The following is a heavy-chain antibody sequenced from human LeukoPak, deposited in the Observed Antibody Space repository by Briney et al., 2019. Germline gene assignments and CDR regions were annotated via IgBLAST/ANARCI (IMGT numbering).Heavy chain of an antibody. Sequence: GASVTVSCTASGYTFTSYAMYWVRQAPGQRLEWMGWINAGNGDTKYSEKFQGRVTITRDTSASTAYMELSSLRSEDTAVYYCARNGAMVRGVISFDYWGQGTLVTVSS. D-gene: IGHD3-10*01. J-gene: IGHJ4*02. CDR1: GYTFTSYA. V-gene: IGHV1-3*01. CDR3: ARNGAMVRGVISFDY. CDR2: INAGNGDT.